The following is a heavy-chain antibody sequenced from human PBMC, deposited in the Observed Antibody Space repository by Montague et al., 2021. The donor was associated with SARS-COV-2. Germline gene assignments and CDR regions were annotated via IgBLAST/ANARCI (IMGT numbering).Heavy chain of an antibody. CDR1: GVSITSTNW. V-gene: IGHV4-39*01. CDR2: LFYSVNT. Sequence: SETLSLTCAVSGVSITSTNWWSLVRQPPGKGLEWIGSLFYSVNTYYNPSLKSRVTISVDTSKNQFSLKLSSVTAADTAVYYCARTNYDFWRGHQRGGAFDIWGQGTMVTVSS. CDR3: ARTNYDFWRGHQRGGAFDI. D-gene: IGHD3-3*01. J-gene: IGHJ3*02.